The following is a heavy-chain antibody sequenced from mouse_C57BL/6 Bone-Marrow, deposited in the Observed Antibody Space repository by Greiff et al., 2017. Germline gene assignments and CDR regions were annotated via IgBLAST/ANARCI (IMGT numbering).Heavy chain of an antibody. CDR2: FHPYNDDT. V-gene: IGHV1-47*01. CDR3: ARGGNYGGDYFDY. CDR1: GYTFTTYP. D-gene: IGHD2-1*01. Sequence: QVQLQQSGAELVKPGASVKMSCKASGYTFTTYPIEWMKQNPGQSLEWIGNFHPYNDDTKYNEKFKGKSTLTVEKSSSTVYLGLSRLTSDDSAVYYCARGGNYGGDYFDYWGQGTTLTVSS. J-gene: IGHJ2*01.